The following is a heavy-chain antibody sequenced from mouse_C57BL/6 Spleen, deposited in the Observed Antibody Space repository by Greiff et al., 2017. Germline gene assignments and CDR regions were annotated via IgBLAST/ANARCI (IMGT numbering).Heavy chain of an antibody. V-gene: IGHV1-55*01. D-gene: IGHD2-1*01. Sequence: QVQLQQPGAELVKPGASVKMSCKASGYTFTSYWITWVKQRPGQGLEWLGDIYPGSGSTNYNEKFKSKATLTVDTSSSTAYMQLSSLTSEDSAVYYCARGEDGNWYFDVWGTGTTVTVSS. CDR3: ARGEDGNWYFDV. CDR2: IYPGSGST. CDR1: GYTFTSYW. J-gene: IGHJ1*03.